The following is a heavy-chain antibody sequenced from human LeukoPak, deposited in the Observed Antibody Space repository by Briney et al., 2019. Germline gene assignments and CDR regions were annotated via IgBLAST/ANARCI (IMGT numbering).Heavy chain of an antibody. CDR2: ISWDGGST. CDR3: ARESGHYFDY. CDR1: GFTFDDYA. J-gene: IGHJ4*02. D-gene: IGHD6-25*01. Sequence: PGGSLRLSCAASGFTFDDYAMHWVRQAPGKGLEWVSLISWDGGSTYYADSVKGRFTISRDNSKNSLYLQMNSLRAEDTAVYYCARESGHYFDYWGQGTLVTVSS. V-gene: IGHV3-43D*03.